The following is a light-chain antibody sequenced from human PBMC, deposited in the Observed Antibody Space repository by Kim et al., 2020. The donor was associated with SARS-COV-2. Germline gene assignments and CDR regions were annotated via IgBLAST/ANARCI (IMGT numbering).Light chain of an antibody. CDR3: QAWDSSTAYVV. J-gene: IGLJ2*01. CDR1: KLGDKY. CDR2: QDS. V-gene: IGLV3-1*01. Sequence: PEQTASLTCSGDKLGDKYACWYQQKPGQSPVLVIYQDSKRPSGIPERFSGSNSGNTATLTISGTQAMDEADYYCQAWDSSTAYVVFGGGTQLTVL.